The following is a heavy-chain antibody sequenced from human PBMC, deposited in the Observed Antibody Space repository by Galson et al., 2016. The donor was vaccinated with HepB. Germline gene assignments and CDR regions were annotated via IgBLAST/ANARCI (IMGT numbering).Heavy chain of an antibody. CDR1: NDSVTIARYY. V-gene: IGHV4-61*01. Sequence: ETLSLTCTVSNDSVTIARYYWSWVRQPPGKGLEWIAYIDYSGRTNYNPSLRSRVTTSVDTSKNQFSLKLNSVTAADTAVYYCARVRRKYYFDFWGQGTLVTVSS. CDR3: ARVRRKYYFDF. CDR2: IDYSGRT. J-gene: IGHJ4*02.